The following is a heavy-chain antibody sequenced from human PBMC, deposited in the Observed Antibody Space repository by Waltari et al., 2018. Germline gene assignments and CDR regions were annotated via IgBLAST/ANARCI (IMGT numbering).Heavy chain of an antibody. CDR3: ATEFGDYVGFDF. Sequence: QVQLVQSGAEVKKPGASVKVSCKASGYTFTGYYMHWVPQGPGQGLVWIVRFNPSSGGTNYAQKFRVRVTMASYTSIITVYMELSRLGSEDAAVYYCATEFGDYVGFDFWGQGTLVTVSS. CDR1: GYTFTGYY. J-gene: IGHJ4*02. CDR2: FNPSSGGT. D-gene: IGHD4-17*01. V-gene: IGHV1-2*06.